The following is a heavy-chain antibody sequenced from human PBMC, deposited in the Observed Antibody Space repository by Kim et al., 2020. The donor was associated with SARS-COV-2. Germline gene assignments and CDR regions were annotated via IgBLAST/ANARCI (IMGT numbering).Heavy chain of an antibody. J-gene: IGHJ4*02. CDR3: ARELQGTEAPSDY. CDR2: INTNTGKP. Sequence: ASVKVSCKASGYTFTSYAMNWVRQAPGQGLEWMGWINTNTGKPTYAQDFTGRFVFSLDTSVSTAYLQISSLKAEDTAVYYCARELQGTEAPSDYWGQGTLVIVSS. CDR1: GYTFTSYA. V-gene: IGHV7-4-1*02. D-gene: IGHD1-1*01.